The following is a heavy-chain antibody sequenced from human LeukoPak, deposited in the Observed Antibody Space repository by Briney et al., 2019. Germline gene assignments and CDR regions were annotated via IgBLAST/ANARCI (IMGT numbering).Heavy chain of an antibody. J-gene: IGHJ4*02. CDR2: IYYSGST. CDR1: GGSISSYY. D-gene: IGHD5-12*01. V-gene: IGHV4-59*01. Sequence: SETLSLTCTVSGGSISSYYWSWIRQPPGKGLEWIGYIYYSGSTNYNPSLKSRVTISVDTSKNQFSLKLSSVTAADTAVYSCAREWDSGYDPGLFDYWGQGTLVTVSS. CDR3: AREWDSGYDPGLFDY.